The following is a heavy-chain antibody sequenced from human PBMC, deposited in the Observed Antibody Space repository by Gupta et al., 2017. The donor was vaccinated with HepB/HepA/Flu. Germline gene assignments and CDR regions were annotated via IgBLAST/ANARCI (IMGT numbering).Heavy chain of an antibody. CDR3: AKGGRITMIVVVITAWYFDL. V-gene: IGHV3-23*01. CDR1: GFTFSSYA. D-gene: IGHD3-22*01. Sequence: EVQLLESGGGLVQPGGSLRLSCAASGFTFSSYAMRWVRQAPGKGLEWVSAISGSGGSTYYADSVKGRFTISRDNSKNTLYLQMNSLRAEDTAVYYCAKGGRITMIVVVITAWYFDLWGRGTLVTVSS. J-gene: IGHJ2*01. CDR2: ISGSGGST.